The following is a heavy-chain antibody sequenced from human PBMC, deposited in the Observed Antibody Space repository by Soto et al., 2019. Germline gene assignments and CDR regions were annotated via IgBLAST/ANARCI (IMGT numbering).Heavy chain of an antibody. CDR2: ISGSGGGT. V-gene: IGHV3-23*01. J-gene: IGHJ4*02. Sequence: GGSLRLSCAASGFTFSSYAMSWVRQAPGKGLEWVSSISGSGGGTYYADSVKGRFTFSRDNSKNTLYLQMNSLRAEDTAVYYCAKFGMATTKRSPPYYIGYWGQGXLVTVYS. CDR3: AKFGMATTKRSPPYYIGY. CDR1: GFTFSSYA. D-gene: IGHD1-1*01.